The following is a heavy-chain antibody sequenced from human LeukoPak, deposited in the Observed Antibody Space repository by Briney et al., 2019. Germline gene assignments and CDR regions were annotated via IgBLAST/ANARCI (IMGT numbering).Heavy chain of an antibody. V-gene: IGHV4-31*03. CDR3: ARMSGTNYYYYGMDV. CDR1: GGSISRGGYY. CDR2: IYYSGST. J-gene: IGHJ6*02. D-gene: IGHD1-26*01. Sequence: SETLSLTCTVSGGSISRGGYYWSWIRQHPGKGLEWIGYIYYSGSTYYNPSLKSRVTISIDTSKNQFSLKLSSVTAADTAVYYCARMSGTNYYYYGMDVWGQGTTVTVSS.